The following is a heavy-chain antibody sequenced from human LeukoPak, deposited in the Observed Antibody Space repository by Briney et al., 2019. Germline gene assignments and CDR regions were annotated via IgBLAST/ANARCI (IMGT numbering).Heavy chain of an antibody. CDR1: GFTFSSYA. J-gene: IGHJ6*03. Sequence: PGGSLRLSCAASGFTFSSYAMSWVRQAPGKGLEWVANIKQDGSEKYYVDSVKGRFTISRDNAKNSLYLQMNSLRAEDTAVFYCARDFNYFGSGNFYDEGYYMDVWGKGTTVTISS. D-gene: IGHD3-10*01. CDR2: IKQDGSEK. V-gene: IGHV3-7*01. CDR3: ARDFNYFGSGNFYDEGYYMDV.